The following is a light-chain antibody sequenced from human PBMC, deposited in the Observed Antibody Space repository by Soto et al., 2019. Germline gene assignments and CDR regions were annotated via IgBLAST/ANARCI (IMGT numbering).Light chain of an antibody. J-gene: IGKJ4*01. CDR1: QSIGSW. CDR2: DAS. CDR3: QQYNSYSPILT. Sequence: DIQMTRSPSTLSASVGYRVTITCRASQSIGSWLAWYQQKPGKAPKLLIYDASSLESGVPSRFSGSGSGTEFTLTISSLQPDDFATSYCQQYNSYSPILTFGGGTKVDIK. V-gene: IGKV1-5*01.